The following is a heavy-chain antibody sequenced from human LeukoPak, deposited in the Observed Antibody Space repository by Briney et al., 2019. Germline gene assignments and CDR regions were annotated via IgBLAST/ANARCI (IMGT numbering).Heavy chain of an antibody. V-gene: IGHV3-74*01. Sequence: PGGSLRLSCAASGFTFSSYWMHWVRQAPGKGLVWVSRINGDGSSTNYADSVKGRFTTSRDNAKNTLYLQMNSLRAEDTAVYYCARAQHSGYERYQYYFDYWGQGTLVTVSS. D-gene: IGHD5-12*01. J-gene: IGHJ4*02. CDR2: INGDGSST. CDR3: ARAQHSGYERYQYYFDY. CDR1: GFTFSSYW.